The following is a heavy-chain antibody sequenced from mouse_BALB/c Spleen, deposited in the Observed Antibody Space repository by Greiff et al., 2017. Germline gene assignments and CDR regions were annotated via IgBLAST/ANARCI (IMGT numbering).Heavy chain of an antibody. CDR1: GFDFSRYW. V-gene: IGHV4-1*02. CDR3: ARPIYYDYDGGFAY. Sequence: EVKLQESGGGLVQPGGSLKLSCAASGFDFSRYWMSWVQQAPGKGLEWIGEINPDSSTINYTPSLKDKFIISRDNAKNTLYLQMSKVRSEDTALYYCARPIYYDYDGGFAYWGQGTLVTVSA. J-gene: IGHJ3*01. CDR2: INPDSSTI. D-gene: IGHD2-4*01.